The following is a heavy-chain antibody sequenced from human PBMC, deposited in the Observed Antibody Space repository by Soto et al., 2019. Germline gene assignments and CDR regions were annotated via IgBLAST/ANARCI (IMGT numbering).Heavy chain of an antibody. D-gene: IGHD1-26*01. CDR1: GFTFTSSA. CDR2: IVVGSGNT. Sequence: ASVKVSCKASGFTFTSSAVQWVRQARGQRLEWIGWIVVGSGNTNYAQKFQERVTITRDMSTSTAYMELSSLRSEDTAVYYCAADRSGSYILGELGYWGQGTLVTVSS. V-gene: IGHV1-58*01. J-gene: IGHJ4*02. CDR3: AADRSGSYILGELGY.